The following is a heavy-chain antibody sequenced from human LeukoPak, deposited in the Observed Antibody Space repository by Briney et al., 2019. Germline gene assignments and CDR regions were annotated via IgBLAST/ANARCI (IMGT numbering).Heavy chain of an antibody. J-gene: IGHJ4*02. Sequence: PSETLSLTCAVHGGSFSGYYWGWIRQSPGKGPEWIGEINQSGSTSYNPSLKSRVTISVDTSKNQFSLKLSSVTAADTAVYYCASHLTAVVTPFVYWGQGTLVTVSS. D-gene: IGHD4-23*01. V-gene: IGHV4-34*01. CDR2: INQSGST. CDR1: GGSFSGYY. CDR3: ASHLTAVVTPFVY.